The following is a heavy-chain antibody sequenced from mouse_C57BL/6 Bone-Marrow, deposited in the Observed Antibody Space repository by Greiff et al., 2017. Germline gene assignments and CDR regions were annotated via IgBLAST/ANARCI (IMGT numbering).Heavy chain of an antibody. J-gene: IGHJ3*01. CDR1: GFNIKDDY. V-gene: IGHV14-4*01. D-gene: IGHD1-1*01. Sequence: VQLQQSGAELVRPGASVKLSCTASGFNIKDDYMHWVKQRPEQGLEWIGWIDPENGDTEYASKFQGKATITADTSSNTAYLQLSSLTSEDTAVYYCTTGDYGSRRFAYWGQGTLVTVSA. CDR2: IDPENGDT. CDR3: TTGDYGSRRFAY.